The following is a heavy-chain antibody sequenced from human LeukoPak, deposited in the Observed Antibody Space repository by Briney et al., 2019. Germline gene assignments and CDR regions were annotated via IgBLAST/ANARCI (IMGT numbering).Heavy chain of an antibody. CDR2: IYYSGST. J-gene: IGHJ6*02. CDR1: GGSISSGDYY. V-gene: IGHV4-30-4*01. CDR3: ARDETSFHYGMDV. Sequence: SETLSLTCTGSGGSISSGDYYWSWIRQPPGKGLEWIGYIYYSGSTYYNPSLKSRVTISVDTSKNQFSLKLSSVTAADTAVYYCARDETSFHYGMDVWGQGTTVTVSS.